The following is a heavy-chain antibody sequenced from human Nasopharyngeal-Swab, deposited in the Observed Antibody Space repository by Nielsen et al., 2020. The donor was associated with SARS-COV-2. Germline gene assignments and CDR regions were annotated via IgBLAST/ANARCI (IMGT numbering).Heavy chain of an antibody. Sequence: LSLTCAVSGFPLKNYNMIWVRQAPGKGLEWLSYISVSSLTTYYADSVKGRFTISRDNAKNTLYLQMSSLRAEDTAVYYCARLPSAWGRRDFDYWGQGTLVTVSS. J-gene: IGHJ4*02. D-gene: IGHD6-19*01. CDR3: ARLPSAWGRRDFDY. V-gene: IGHV3-48*04. CDR1: GFPLKNYN. CDR2: ISVSSLTT.